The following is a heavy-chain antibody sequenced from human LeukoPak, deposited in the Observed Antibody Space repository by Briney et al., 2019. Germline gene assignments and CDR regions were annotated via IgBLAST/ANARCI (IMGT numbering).Heavy chain of an antibody. CDR1: GGSISSGGYY. D-gene: IGHD6-6*01. CDR2: IYYSGST. V-gene: IGHV4-31*03. CDR3: ARAEYSSSSWFDP. Sequence: SQTLSLTCTVSGGSISSGGYYWSWIRQHPEKGLEWIGYIYYSGSTYYNPSLKSRVTISVDTSKNQFSLRLSSVTAADTAVYYCARAEYSSSSWFDPWGQGTLVTVSS. J-gene: IGHJ5*02.